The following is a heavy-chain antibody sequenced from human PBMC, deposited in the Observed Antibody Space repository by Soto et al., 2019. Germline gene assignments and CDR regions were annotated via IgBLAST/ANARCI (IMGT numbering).Heavy chain of an antibody. CDR1: GFTFSSYA. CDR3: ARSGSYSWLPY. J-gene: IGHJ4*02. V-gene: IGHV3-23*01. CDR2: ISPSGDT. Sequence: GGSLRPSCAASGFTFSSYALSWVRQAPGRGLEWVSSISPSGDTYYADSVKGRFTLSRDNSKNTVYLQMNSLKVEDTALYFCARSGSYSWLPYWGQGTLVTVSS. D-gene: IGHD1-26*01.